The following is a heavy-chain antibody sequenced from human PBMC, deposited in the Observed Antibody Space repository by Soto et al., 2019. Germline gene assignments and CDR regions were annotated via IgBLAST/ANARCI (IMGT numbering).Heavy chain of an antibody. CDR1: GFTFSSYS. J-gene: IGHJ4*02. CDR3: ARDHLGIAAGDFDL. V-gene: IGHV3-21*01. D-gene: IGHD6-19*01. CDR2: ISSGRPDI. Sequence: EVQLVESGGGLVKPGGSLTLSCAASGFTFSSYSMNWVRQAPGKGLEWVSSISSGRPDIFYADSVRGRFTISRDDAKKSLFLQMNSLRADDTAVYYCARDHLGIAAGDFDLWGQGTLVTVSS.